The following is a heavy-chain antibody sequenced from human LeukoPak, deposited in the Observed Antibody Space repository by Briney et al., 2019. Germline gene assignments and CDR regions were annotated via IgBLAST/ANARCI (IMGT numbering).Heavy chain of an antibody. Sequence: GGSLRLSCAASGFTFSSYSVNWVRQAPGKGLEWVSSISSSSSYIYYADSVKGRFTISRDNAKNSLYLQMNSLRAEDTAVYYCAREQSHTSGDAFDIWGQGTMVTVSS. D-gene: IGHD6-25*01. J-gene: IGHJ3*02. CDR2: ISSSSSYI. CDR1: GFTFSSYS. V-gene: IGHV3-21*01. CDR3: AREQSHTSGDAFDI.